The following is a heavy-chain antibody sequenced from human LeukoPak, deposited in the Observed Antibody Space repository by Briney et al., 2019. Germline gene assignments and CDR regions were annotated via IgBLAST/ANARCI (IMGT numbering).Heavy chain of an antibody. CDR1: GFTFGDYY. Sequence: PGGSLRLSCTASGFTFGDYYMTWIRQAPGKGLDWLSYINGDGTTIHYAESVKGRFTISRDNGKKSVYLHINSLRAEDTAVYYCARYPLQYYYYFLDVWGKGTTVTVSS. D-gene: IGHD2-2*02. CDR3: ARYPLQYYYYFLDV. J-gene: IGHJ6*04. V-gene: IGHV3-11*01. CDR2: INGDGTTI.